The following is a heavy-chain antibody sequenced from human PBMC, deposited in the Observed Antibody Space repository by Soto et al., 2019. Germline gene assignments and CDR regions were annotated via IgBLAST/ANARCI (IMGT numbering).Heavy chain of an antibody. CDR2: INHSGST. CDR3: ARGTSYAAPYFDY. V-gene: IGHV4-34*01. J-gene: IGHJ4*02. Sequence: SEPLSLTCAVYGGSFSGYYWSWIRQPPGKGLEWIGEINHSGSTNYNPSLKSRVTISVDTSKNQFSLKLSSVTAADTAVYYCARGTSYAAPYFDYLGQGTLVTVSS. D-gene: IGHD2-2*01. CDR1: GGSFSGYY.